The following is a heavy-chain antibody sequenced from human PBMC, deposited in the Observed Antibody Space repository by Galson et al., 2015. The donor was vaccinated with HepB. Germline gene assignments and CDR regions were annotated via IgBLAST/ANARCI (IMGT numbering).Heavy chain of an antibody. CDR1: RLVISRSW. J-gene: IGHJ4*02. CDR2: IKQDGSEK. D-gene: IGHD3-9*01. Sequence: SLRLSCAASRLVISRSWMSWVRQAPGKGLEWVANIKQDGSEKYYVDSVKGRFTISRDNAKNSLYLQMNSLRAEDTAVYYCARGTVSRYFDWPGGPWGQGTLVTVSS. CDR3: ARGTVSRYFDWPGGP. V-gene: IGHV3-7*01.